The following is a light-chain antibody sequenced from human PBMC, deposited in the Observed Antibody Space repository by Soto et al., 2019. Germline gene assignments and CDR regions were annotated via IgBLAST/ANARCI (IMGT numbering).Light chain of an antibody. Sequence: DIVMTQSPLSLPVTPGEPASISCRSSQSLLHSNGYNYLDWYLQKPGQSPQLLIYLGSNRASGVPDRFRRSGSGTEFTLKISRIEAEDVVVYYCMLELQTLTFGGGTKVEIK. CDR2: LGS. J-gene: IGKJ4*01. CDR1: QSLLHSNGYNY. V-gene: IGKV2-28*01. CDR3: MLELQTLT.